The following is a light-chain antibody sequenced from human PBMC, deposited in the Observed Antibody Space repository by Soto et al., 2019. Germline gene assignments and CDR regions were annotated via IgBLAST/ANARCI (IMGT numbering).Light chain of an antibody. J-gene: IGLJ1*01. CDR3: SSYAGHQQRV. Sequence: QAVVSPAPSSFGSSGERVTMTCTGTSSVVGGYNYLSWYQQPPGTAPKLMIYEVSKRPSGVPDRFSGSKSGNTASLTVSGLLAEDETDYYCSSYAGHQQRVFGTETKVNVL. CDR1: SSVVGGYNY. V-gene: IGLV2-8*01. CDR2: EVS.